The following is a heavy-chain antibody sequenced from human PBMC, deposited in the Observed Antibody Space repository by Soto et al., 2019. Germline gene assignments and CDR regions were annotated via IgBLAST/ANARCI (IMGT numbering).Heavy chain of an antibody. V-gene: IGHV4-39*01. Sequence: PSETLSLTCTVSGGSISSSSYYWGWIRQPPGKGLEWIGSIYYSGSTYYNPSLKSRVTISVDTSKNQFSLKLSSVTAADTAVYYCARSMTTVVTLDYWGQGNLVTVSA. CDR1: GGSISSSSYY. CDR2: IYYSGST. D-gene: IGHD4-17*01. J-gene: IGHJ4*02. CDR3: ARSMTTVVTLDY.